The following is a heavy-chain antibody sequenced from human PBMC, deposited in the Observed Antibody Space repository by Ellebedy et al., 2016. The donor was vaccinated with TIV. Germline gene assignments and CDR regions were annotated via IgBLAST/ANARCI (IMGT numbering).Heavy chain of an antibody. CDR1: GFTVSSNY. CDR3: ARDWGGGYSFDY. J-gene: IGHJ4*02. Sequence: GGSLRLSXAASGFTVSSNYMNWVRQAPGKGLEWVSVIYSGGSTYYADSVKGRFTISRDNSKNTLYLQMNSLKAEDTAVYYCARDWGGGYSFDYWGQGTLVTVSS. V-gene: IGHV3-53*01. CDR2: IYSGGST. D-gene: IGHD2-21*01.